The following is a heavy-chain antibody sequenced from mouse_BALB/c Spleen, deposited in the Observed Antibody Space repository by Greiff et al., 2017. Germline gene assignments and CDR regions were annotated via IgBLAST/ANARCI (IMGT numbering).Heavy chain of an antibody. CDR1: GYAFTNYL. Sequence: QVQLKESGAELVRPGTSVKVSCKASGYAFTNYLIEWVKQRPGQGLEWIGVINPGSGGTNYNEKFKGKATLTADKSSSTAYMQLSSLTSDDSAVYFCARSRRGGYNFDYWGQGTTLTVSS. J-gene: IGHJ2*01. CDR3: ARSRRGGYNFDY. D-gene: IGHD2-2*01. V-gene: IGHV1-54*01. CDR2: INPGSGGT.